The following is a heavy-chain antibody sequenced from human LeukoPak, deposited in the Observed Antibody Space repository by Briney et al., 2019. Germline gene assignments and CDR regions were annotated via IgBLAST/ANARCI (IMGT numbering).Heavy chain of an antibody. V-gene: IGHV1-2*02. J-gene: IGHJ5*02. CDR1: GYSFTGYY. D-gene: IGHD6-13*01. CDR2: INPNSGGT. CDR3: ARGVAAAGSRLDP. Sequence: ASAKVSCKTSGYSFTGYYIHWVRQAPGQGFEWLGWINPNSGGTNYAQKFQDSVSMTRDTSINTAYMELSSLRLDDTAVYYCARGVAAAGSRLDPWGQGTLITVSS.